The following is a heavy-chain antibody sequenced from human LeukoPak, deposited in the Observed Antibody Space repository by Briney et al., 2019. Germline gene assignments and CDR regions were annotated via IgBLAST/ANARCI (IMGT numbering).Heavy chain of an antibody. Sequence: GASVKVSCKASGYTFTSYYMHWVRQAPGQGLEWMGWINPNSGGTNYAQKFQGRVTMTRDTSISTAYMELSRLRSDDTAVYYCARENIVVVPAAMENWFDPWGQGTLVTVSS. J-gene: IGHJ5*02. V-gene: IGHV1-2*02. CDR2: INPNSGGT. CDR1: GYTFTSYY. CDR3: ARENIVVVPAAMENWFDP. D-gene: IGHD2-2*01.